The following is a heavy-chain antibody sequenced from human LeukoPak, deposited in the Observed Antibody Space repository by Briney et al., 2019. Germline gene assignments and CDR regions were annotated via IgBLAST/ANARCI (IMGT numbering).Heavy chain of an antibody. D-gene: IGHD2-2*01. V-gene: IGHV3-23*01. CDR3: AKVGYCTSTSCQREFDY. CDR2: ISGSDDST. CDR1: GFTFNTYW. Sequence: GGSLRLSCAASGFTFNTYWMTWVRQAPGKGLEWVSVISGSDDSTHYADSVKGRFTISRDNPKNTLYLQMNSLRAEDTAVYYCAKVGYCTSTSCQREFDYWGQGTLVTVSS. J-gene: IGHJ4*02.